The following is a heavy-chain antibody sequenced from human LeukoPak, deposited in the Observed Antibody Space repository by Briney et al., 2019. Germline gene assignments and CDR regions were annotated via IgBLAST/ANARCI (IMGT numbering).Heavy chain of an antibody. D-gene: IGHD2-15*01. V-gene: IGHV3-21*01. Sequence: PGRSLRLSCAASGFTFSSYSMNWVRQAPGKGLEWVSSISSSSSYIYYADSVKGRFTISRDNAKNSLYLQMNSLRAEDTAVYYCARPKYCSGGSCSFDYWGQGTLVTVSS. CDR1: GFTFSSYS. CDR2: ISSSSSYI. CDR3: ARPKYCSGGSCSFDY. J-gene: IGHJ4*02.